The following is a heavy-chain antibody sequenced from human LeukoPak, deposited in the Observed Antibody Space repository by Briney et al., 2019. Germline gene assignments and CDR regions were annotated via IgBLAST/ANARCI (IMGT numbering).Heavy chain of an antibody. V-gene: IGHV3-21*01. CDR3: ARDPPQWELRQADAFDI. CDR2: ISSSSSYI. D-gene: IGHD1-26*01. CDR1: GFTVSSNY. J-gene: IGHJ3*02. Sequence: GGSLRLSCAASGFTVSSNYMNWVRQAPGKGLEWVSSISSSSSYIYYADSVKGRFTISRDNAKNSLYLQMNSLRAEDTAVYYCARDPPQWELRQADAFDIWGQGTMVTVSS.